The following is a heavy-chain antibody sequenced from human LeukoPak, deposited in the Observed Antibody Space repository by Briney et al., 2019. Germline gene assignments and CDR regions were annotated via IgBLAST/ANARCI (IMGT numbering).Heavy chain of an antibody. V-gene: IGHV1-69*13. CDR1: GGTFSSYA. Sequence: SVKVSCKASGGTFSSYAISWVRQAPGQGLEWMGGIIPIFGTANYAQKFQGRVTITADESTSTAYMELSSLRSEDTAVYYCARDPQWYGVHFDYWGQGTLVTVSS. D-gene: IGHD3-10*01. CDR3: ARDPQWYGVHFDY. CDR2: IIPIFGTA. J-gene: IGHJ4*02.